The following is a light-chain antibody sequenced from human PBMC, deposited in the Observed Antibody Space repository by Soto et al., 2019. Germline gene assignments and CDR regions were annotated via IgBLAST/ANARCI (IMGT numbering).Light chain of an antibody. V-gene: IGLV2-14*01. Sequence: QSALTQPASVSGSPGQSITISCTGTSSDVGGYNYVSWYQQHPGKAPKLMIYEVNNRPSGVSNRFSGSKSGNTASLTISGLQAEDEADYYCSSYTSSSTLMVFGGGTSSPS. J-gene: IGLJ2*01. CDR3: SSYTSSSTLMV. CDR2: EVN. CDR1: SSDVGGYNY.